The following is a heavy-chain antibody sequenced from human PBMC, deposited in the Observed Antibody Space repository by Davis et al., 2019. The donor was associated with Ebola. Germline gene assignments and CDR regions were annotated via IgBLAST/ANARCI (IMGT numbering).Heavy chain of an antibody. CDR2: MNPNSGNT. CDR1: GYTFTNYD. CDR3: ARRVGARSGFDY. V-gene: IGHV1-8*01. D-gene: IGHD1-26*01. J-gene: IGHJ4*02. Sequence: ASVKVSCKASGYTFTNYDINWVRQATGQGLEWMGWMNPNSGNTGYAQKFQGRITMTRNNSISTAYMELSSLRSEDTAVYYCARRVGARSGFDYLGQGSLVTVSS.